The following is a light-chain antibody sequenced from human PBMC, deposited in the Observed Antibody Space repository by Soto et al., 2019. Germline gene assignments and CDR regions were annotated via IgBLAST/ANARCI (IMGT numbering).Light chain of an antibody. J-gene: IGKJ1*01. CDR1: QSVSSN. Sequence: EIVMTQSPATLSVSPGERATLSCRASQSVSSNLAWYQQKPGQAPRLLIYGASTRATGIPARFSGSGSGTEFTLTISRLQSEDFAVYYCQQYNNWPRTFGQGTRWIS. CDR3: QQYNNWPRT. V-gene: IGKV3-15*01. CDR2: GAS.